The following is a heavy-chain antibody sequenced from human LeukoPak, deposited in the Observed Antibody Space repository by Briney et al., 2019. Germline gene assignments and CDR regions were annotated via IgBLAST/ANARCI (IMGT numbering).Heavy chain of an antibody. CDR2: IYYSGST. D-gene: IGHD3-16*01. CDR1: GGSISSYY. Sequence: SETLSLTCTVSGGSISSYYWSWIRQPPGMGLDWIGYIYYSGSTNYNPSLKSRVTISVDTSKNQFSLELTSVTAADTAVYYCARVRFGYGGFDPWGQGTLVTVSS. CDR3: ARVRFGYGGFDP. J-gene: IGHJ5*02. V-gene: IGHV4-59*01.